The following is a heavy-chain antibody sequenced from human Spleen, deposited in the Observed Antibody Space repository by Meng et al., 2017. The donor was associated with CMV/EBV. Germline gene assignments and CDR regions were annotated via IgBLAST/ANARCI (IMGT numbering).Heavy chain of an antibody. CDR1: GGSFRA. V-gene: IGHV1-69*05. D-gene: IGHD3-22*01. CDR2: IIPNFKTL. Sequence: SVKVSCKASGGSFRALSWVRQAPGQGLEWMGGIIPNFKTLNYAQKFQGRVTITTDEATTTAYMAPSGLRSDDTAVYYCTAHEAANYYHLASIRYYGMDVWGQGTTVTVSS. CDR3: TAHEAANYYHLASIRYYGMDV. J-gene: IGHJ6*02.